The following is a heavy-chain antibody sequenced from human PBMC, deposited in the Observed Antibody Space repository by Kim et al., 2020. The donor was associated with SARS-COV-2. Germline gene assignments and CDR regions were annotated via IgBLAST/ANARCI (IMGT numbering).Heavy chain of an antibody. Sequence: SETLSLTCTVSGGSISSGGYYWSWIRQHPGKGLEWIGYIYYSGSTYYNPSLKSRVTISVDTSKNQFSLKLSSVTAADTAVYYCARVYNLRIYYFDYWGQGTLVTVSS. CDR3: ARVYNLRIYYFDY. CDR2: IYYSGST. D-gene: IGHD1-1*01. V-gene: IGHV4-31*03. CDR1: GGSISSGGYY. J-gene: IGHJ4*02.